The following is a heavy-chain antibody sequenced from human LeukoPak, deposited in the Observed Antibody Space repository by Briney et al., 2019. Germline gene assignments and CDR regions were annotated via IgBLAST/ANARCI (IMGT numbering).Heavy chain of an antibody. CDR2: MYHSGTT. Sequence: SETLSLPCTVSGYSISTGYFWGWLRQPPGKGLEWIATMYHSGTTNYNPSLKSRVTISSDPSQNQFSLRLNSVTAADTAVYYCARGVAAAGDAFDIWGQGTMVTVSS. J-gene: IGHJ3*02. CDR1: GYSISTGYF. V-gene: IGHV4-38-2*02. CDR3: ARGVAAAGDAFDI. D-gene: IGHD6-13*01.